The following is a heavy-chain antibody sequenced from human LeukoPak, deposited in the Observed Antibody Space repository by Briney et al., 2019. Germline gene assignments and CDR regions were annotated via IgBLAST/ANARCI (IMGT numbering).Heavy chain of an antibody. CDR2: IRSKAYGGTT. CDR3: TRGYWNYGNAFDI. D-gene: IGHD1-7*01. Sequence: GRSLRLSCIASGFTFGDYAMSWVRQAPGKGLEWVGFIRSKAYGGTTEYAASVKGRFTISRDGSKSIAYLQMNSLKTDDTAVYYCTRGYWNYGNAFDIWGQGTMVTVSS. V-gene: IGHV3-49*04. J-gene: IGHJ3*02. CDR1: GFTFGDYA.